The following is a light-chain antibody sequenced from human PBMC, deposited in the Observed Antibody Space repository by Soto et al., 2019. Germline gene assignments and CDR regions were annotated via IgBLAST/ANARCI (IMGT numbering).Light chain of an antibody. V-gene: IGKV3-15*01. Sequence: EIVMTQYPATLSVSPGERATLSCRASQSGSSNLAWYQQKPGQVPRLLIYDASTRATGVPARFSGSGSGTEFTLTISSLQSEDFAVYYCQQYNGWPLTFGGGTKVEIK. CDR3: QQYNGWPLT. CDR2: DAS. CDR1: QSGSSN. J-gene: IGKJ4*01.